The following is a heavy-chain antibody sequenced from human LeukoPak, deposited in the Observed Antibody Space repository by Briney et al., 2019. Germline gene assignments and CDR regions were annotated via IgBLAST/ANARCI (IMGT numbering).Heavy chain of an antibody. CDR3: ARASRITIFGVVPPIYYFDY. CDR2: MNPNSGNT. V-gene: IGHV1-8*03. J-gene: IGHJ4*02. CDR1: GYTFTSYA. D-gene: IGHD3-3*01. Sequence: ASVKVSCTASGYTFTSYAMHWVRQAPGQRLEWMGWMNPNSGNTGYAQKFQGRVTITRNTSISTAYMELSSLRSEDTAVYYCARASRITIFGVVPPIYYFDYWGQGTLVTVSS.